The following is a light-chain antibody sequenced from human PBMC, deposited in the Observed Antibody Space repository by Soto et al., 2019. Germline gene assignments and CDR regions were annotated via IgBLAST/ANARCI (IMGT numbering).Light chain of an antibody. V-gene: IGLV2-8*01. Sequence: QSVLPQPPSASGSPGQSVTISRTGTSSDVGSYNYVSWYQQHPGRPPKLMIYEVSKRPLGVPDRFSGSKSGNTASLTVSGLQAEDEADYYCSSYAGSNNFVFGPGTKVTVL. J-gene: IGLJ1*01. CDR2: EVS. CDR1: SSDVGSYNY. CDR3: SSYAGSNNFV.